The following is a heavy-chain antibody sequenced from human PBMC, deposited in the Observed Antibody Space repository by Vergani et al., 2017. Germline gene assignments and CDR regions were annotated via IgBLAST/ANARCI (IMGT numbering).Heavy chain of an antibody. J-gene: IGHJ4*02. D-gene: IGHD6-13*01. Sequence: EVQLVQSGAEVKKPGESLRISCKGSGYSFTSYWISWVRQMPGKGLEWMGRIDPSDSYTRYSPSFQGQVTISADKSISTAYLQWSSLKASDTAMYYCARLAPSIAAAGLFDYWGQGTLVTVSS. V-gene: IGHV5-10-1*03. CDR1: GYSFTSYW. CDR2: IDPSDSYT. CDR3: ARLAPSIAAAGLFDY.